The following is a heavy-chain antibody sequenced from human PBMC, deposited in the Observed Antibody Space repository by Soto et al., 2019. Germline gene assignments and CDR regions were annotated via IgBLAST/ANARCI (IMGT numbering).Heavy chain of an antibody. J-gene: IGHJ4*02. CDR1: RFTFSNYW. D-gene: IGHD6-19*01. Sequence: GGSLRLSCTASRFTFSNYWMSWVRQAPGKGLEWVANIKQDGSETYYVDSLRGRFTISRDNAKNSVYLQMNSLRVDDTAVYFCAGENVAVPAYFWGQGTLVTVS. V-gene: IGHV3-7*01. CDR3: AGENVAVPAYF. CDR2: IKQDGSET.